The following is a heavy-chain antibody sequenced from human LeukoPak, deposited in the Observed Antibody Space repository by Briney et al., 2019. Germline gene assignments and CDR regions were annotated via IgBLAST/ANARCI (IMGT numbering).Heavy chain of an antibody. D-gene: IGHD6-13*01. CDR3: ARVGPLLAAAGIGY. V-gene: IGHV3-11*04. CDR2: ISSSGSTI. Sequence: GGSLRLSCAASGFTFSNYYMSWIRQAPGKGLEWVSYISSSGSTIYYADSVKGRFTISRDNAKNSMYLQMNSLRAEDTAVYYCARVGPLLAAAGIGYWGQGTLVTVSS. J-gene: IGHJ4*02. CDR1: GFTFSNYY.